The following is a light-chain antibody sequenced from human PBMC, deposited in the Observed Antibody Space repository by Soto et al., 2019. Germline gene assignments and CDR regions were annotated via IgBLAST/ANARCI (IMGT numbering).Light chain of an antibody. CDR1: QSISNW. CDR3: QQYTSYYT. CDR2: DAS. Sequence: DIQMAQSPSTLSASVGDRLTITCRASQSISNWLAWYQQKPGKAPNLLIYDASSLKSGVPSRFSGSGSGTEFTLTISSLQPDDFATYYCQQYTSYYTFGQGTKLEIK. J-gene: IGKJ2*01. V-gene: IGKV1-5*01.